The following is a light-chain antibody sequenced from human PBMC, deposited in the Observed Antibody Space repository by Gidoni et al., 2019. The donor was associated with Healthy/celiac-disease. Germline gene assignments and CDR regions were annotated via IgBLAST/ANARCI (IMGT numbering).Light chain of an antibody. CDR3: QQYYSYPRT. CDR1: QGISIY. CDR2: AAS. J-gene: IGKJ1*01. Sequence: AILMTQSPSSFSASTGDRLTITCRASQGISIYLAWYQQKPGKAPKLLIYAASTLQSGVPSRFSGSGSGTDFTLTISCLQSEDFATYYCQQYYSYPRTFGQGTKVEIK. V-gene: IGKV1-8*01.